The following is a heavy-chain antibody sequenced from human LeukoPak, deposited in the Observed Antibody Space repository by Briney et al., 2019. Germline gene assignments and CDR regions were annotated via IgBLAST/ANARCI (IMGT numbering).Heavy chain of an antibody. CDR3: AKGQMVRGVITSYYVDD. CDR1: GFTFSSYV. D-gene: IGHD3-10*01. Sequence: GGPLRLSCEASGFTFSSYVMTWVRQAPGRGLEWVSMISGSGYYTYYADSMKGRFSISRDNSKNTLYLQVTRLRVEDTAIHYCAKGQMVRGVITSYYVDDWGKGTTVTVSS. CDR2: ISGSGYYT. J-gene: IGHJ6*03. V-gene: IGHV3-23*01.